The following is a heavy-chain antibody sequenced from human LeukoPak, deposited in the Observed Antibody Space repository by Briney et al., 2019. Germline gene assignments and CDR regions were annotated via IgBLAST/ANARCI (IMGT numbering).Heavy chain of an antibody. V-gene: IGHV3-23*01. J-gene: IGHJ4*02. CDR2: ISGSGSST. Sequence: GGSLRLSCVVYGFTFDDYGINWVRHAPGKGLEWVSAISGSGSSTYYAAYVKGRFTISRDNSKNTLYLQMNSLRAEDTAVYYCAKGRAGNYYYDSSDYGGQGTLVTVSA. CDR1: GFTFDDYG. D-gene: IGHD3-22*01. CDR3: AKGRAGNYYYDSSDY.